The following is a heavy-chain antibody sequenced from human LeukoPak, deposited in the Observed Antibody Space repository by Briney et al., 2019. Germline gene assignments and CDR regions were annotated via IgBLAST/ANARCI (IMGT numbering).Heavy chain of an antibody. CDR3: GADSMPRGVFSYAFDI. V-gene: IGHV1-58*01. CDR1: GFTFTSSA. J-gene: IGHJ3*02. CDR2: IVVGSGDT. Sequence: SVKVSCKASGFTFTSSAVQWVRQARGQRLEWIGWIVVGSGDTNSAQKFQERVTVTRDMSTRTAYTELSSLRSEDTAVYYCGADSMPRGVFSYAFDIWGQGTMVTVSS. D-gene: IGHD3-10*01.